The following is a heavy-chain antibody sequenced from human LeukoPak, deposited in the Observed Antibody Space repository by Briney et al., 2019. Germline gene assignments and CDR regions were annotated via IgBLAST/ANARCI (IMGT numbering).Heavy chain of an antibody. CDR1: GGTFSSYA. CDR2: IIPIFGTA. J-gene: IGHJ4*02. Sequence: SVKVSCKASGGTFSSYAISWVRQAPGQGLEWMGGIIPIFGTANYAQKFQGRVTITTDESTSTACMELSSLRSEDTAVYYCARGRFYGYLGYYFDYWGQGTLVTVSS. D-gene: IGHD2-2*03. V-gene: IGHV1-69*05. CDR3: ARGRFYGYLGYYFDY.